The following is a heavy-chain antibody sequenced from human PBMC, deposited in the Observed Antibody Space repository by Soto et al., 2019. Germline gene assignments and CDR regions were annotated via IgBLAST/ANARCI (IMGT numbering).Heavy chain of an antibody. D-gene: IGHD3-9*01. Sequence: GGSLRLSCAASGFTFSSYGMHWVRQAPGKGLEWVAVIWYDGSNKYYADSVKGRFTISRDNSKNTLYLQMNSLRAEDTAVYYCARELRYFDWEYGYWGQGTLVTVSS. V-gene: IGHV3-33*01. CDR3: ARELRYFDWEYGY. CDR2: IWYDGSNK. CDR1: GFTFSSYG. J-gene: IGHJ4*02.